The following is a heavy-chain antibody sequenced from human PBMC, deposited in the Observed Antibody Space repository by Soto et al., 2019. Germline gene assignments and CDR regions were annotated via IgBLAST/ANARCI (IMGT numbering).Heavy chain of an antibody. CDR1: GGTFSSYA. CDR2: IIPIFGTA. Sequence: QVQLVQSGAEVKKPGSSVKVSCKASGGTFSSYAISWVRQAPGQGLEWMGGIIPIFGTANYAQKFQGRVTITADESTSTAYMELRSLRSEDTAVYYCASGRSSGSYSGRAFDIWGQGTMVTVSS. J-gene: IGHJ3*02. D-gene: IGHD1-26*01. CDR3: ASGRSSGSYSGRAFDI. V-gene: IGHV1-69*01.